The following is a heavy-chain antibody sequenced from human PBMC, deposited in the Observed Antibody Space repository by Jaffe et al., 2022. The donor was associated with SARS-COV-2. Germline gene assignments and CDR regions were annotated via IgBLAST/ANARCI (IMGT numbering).Heavy chain of an antibody. CDR1: GFTFNNAW. V-gene: IGHV3-15*01. D-gene: IGHD3-10*01. J-gene: IGHJ5*02. CDR3: TTEYYGSVSDP. CDR2: IKSKTDGGTT. Sequence: EVQLVESGGGLVKPGGSLRLSCAASGFTFNNAWMSWVRQAPGKGLEWVGRIKSKTDGGTTDYAAPVKGRFAISRDDSKHTLYLQMNSLTTEDTAVYFCTTEYYGSVSDPWGQGTLVTVSS.